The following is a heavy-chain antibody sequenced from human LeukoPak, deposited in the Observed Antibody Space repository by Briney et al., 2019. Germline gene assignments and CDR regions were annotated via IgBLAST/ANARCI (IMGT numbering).Heavy chain of an antibody. CDR2: ISSSSYI. J-gene: IGHJ6*02. D-gene: IGHD3-10*01. CDR3: ARDREDV. Sequence: GGSLRLSCAASGFTFSSYSMNWVRQAPGKGLEWVSSISSSSYIYYADSVKGRFTISRDNAKNSLYLQMNSLRAEDAAVYYCARDREDVWGQGTTVTVSS. V-gene: IGHV3-21*01. CDR1: GFTFSSYS.